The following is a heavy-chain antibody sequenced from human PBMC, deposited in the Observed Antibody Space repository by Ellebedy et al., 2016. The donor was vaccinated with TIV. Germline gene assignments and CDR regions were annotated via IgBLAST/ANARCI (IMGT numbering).Heavy chain of an antibody. J-gene: IGHJ4*02. Sequence: SETLSLXXTVSGVSISRSRDYWGWIRQPPGKGLEWIGSIDYTGMTHYSPSLRSRVVISVDTSKNQFSLTVNSVTAADTAVYFCARHEVEMATISHFDYWGQGTLVTVSS. V-gene: IGHV4-39*01. CDR3: ARHEVEMATISHFDY. CDR1: GVSISRSRDY. D-gene: IGHD5-24*01. CDR2: IDYTGMT.